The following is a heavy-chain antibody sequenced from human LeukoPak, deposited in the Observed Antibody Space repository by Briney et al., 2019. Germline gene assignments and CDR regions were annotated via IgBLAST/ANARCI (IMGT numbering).Heavy chain of an antibody. CDR1: GGSISSSTYY. D-gene: IGHD3-10*01. CDR2: IYHSGTT. J-gene: IGHJ5*02. Sequence: SETLSLTCTVSGGSISSSTYYWGWVRQPPGKGLEWMGEIYHSGTTNYNPSLKSRVTISVDTSKNQFSLKLSSVTAADTAVYYCARHYRYYYGSGYWFDPWGQGTLVTVSS. CDR3: ARHYRYYYGSGYWFDP. V-gene: IGHV4-39*01.